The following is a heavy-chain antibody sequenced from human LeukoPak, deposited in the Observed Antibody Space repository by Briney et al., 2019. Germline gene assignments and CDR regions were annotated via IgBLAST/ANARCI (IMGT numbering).Heavy chain of an antibody. D-gene: IGHD1-26*01. Sequence: SETLSLTCAVSGGSISSSNWWSWVRQPPGKGLEWIGEINHSGSTNYNPSLKSRVTISVDKSKNQFSLKLSSVTAADTAVYYCARVSSGATTVDYWGQGTLVTVSS. CDR3: ARVSSGATTVDY. CDR1: GGSISSSNW. V-gene: IGHV4-4*02. J-gene: IGHJ4*02. CDR2: INHSGST.